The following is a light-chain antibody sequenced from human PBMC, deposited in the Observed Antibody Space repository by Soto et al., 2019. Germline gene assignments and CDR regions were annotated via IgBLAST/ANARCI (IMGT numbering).Light chain of an antibody. CDR1: RTINRK. J-gene: IGKJ4*01. CDR3: QQDDGYPPLI. Sequence: EIVMTQSPATLSVSPGEIATLSCRASRTINRKLAWYQQKPGQAPRLLISGASTRATGIPARFSGSGSGTEFTLTISSLQSEDFAVYYCQQDDGYPPLIFGGGTKVEIK. CDR2: GAS. V-gene: IGKV3-15*01.